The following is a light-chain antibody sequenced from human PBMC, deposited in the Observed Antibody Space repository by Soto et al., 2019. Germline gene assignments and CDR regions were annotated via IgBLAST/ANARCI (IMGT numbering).Light chain of an antibody. J-gene: IGKJ1*01. CDR1: QSIGVW. CDR2: GAS. V-gene: IGKV1-5*01. CDR3: LQDINYPWT. Sequence: DIQMTQSPSTLSSSVGDRVTITCRASQSIGVWLAWYQQKPGKPPKVLIYGASNLQSGVPPRFSGSGSGTDFTLAISSLQPEDSATYYCLQDINYPWTFGQGTKVDIK.